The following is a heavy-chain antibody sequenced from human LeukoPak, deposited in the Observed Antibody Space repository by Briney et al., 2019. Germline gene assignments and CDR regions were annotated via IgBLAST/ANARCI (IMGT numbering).Heavy chain of an antibody. D-gene: IGHD2-15*01. CDR2: ISSSSSYI. Sequence: GGSLRLSCAASGFTFSSYSMNWVRQAPGKGLEWVSSISSSSSYIYYADSVKGRFTISRGNSKDTLYLQMNSLRAEDTAVYYCAKVFCSGGSCYSLYYFDYWGQGTLVTVSS. V-gene: IGHV3-21*04. J-gene: IGHJ4*02. CDR3: AKVFCSGGSCYSLYYFDY. CDR1: GFTFSSYS.